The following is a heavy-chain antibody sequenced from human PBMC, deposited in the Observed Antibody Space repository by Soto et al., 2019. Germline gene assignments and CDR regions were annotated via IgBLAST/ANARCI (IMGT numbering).Heavy chain of an antibody. CDR2: IYYSGST. D-gene: IGHD1-20*01. Sequence: SETLSLTCTVSGGSISSYYWSWIRQPPGKGLEWIGYIYYSGSTNYNPSLKSRVTISVDTSKNQFSLKLSSVTAEDTALYHCARDFLYNWNDADNYWGQGTLVTVSS. CDR1: GGSISSYY. V-gene: IGHV4-59*12. J-gene: IGHJ4*02. CDR3: ARDFLYNWNDADNY.